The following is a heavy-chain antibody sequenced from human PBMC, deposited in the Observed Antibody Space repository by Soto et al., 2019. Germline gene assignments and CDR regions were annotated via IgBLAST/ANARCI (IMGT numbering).Heavy chain of an antibody. CDR2: IIPIFGTA. CDR1: GGAFSSYA. V-gene: IGHV1-69*13. J-gene: IGHJ6*03. CDR3: ARGLYDRLLWFGELLYMDV. Sequence: SVKVSWKAAGGAFSSYAISWVRQAPGQGLEWMGGIIPIFGTANYAQKFQGRVTITADESTSTAYMELSSLRSEDTAVYYCARGLYDRLLWFGELLYMDVWGKGTTVTVSS. D-gene: IGHD3-10*01.